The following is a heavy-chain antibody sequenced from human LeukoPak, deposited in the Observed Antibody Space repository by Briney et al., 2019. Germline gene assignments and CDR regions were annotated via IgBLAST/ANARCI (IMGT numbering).Heavy chain of an antibody. CDR1: GYTFTSYY. CDR2: INPSGGST. D-gene: IGHD3-16*01. V-gene: IGHV1-46*01. J-gene: IGHJ5*02. Sequence: GASVTVSFKSSGYTFTSYYMHWVRQAPGPGLEWMGIINPSGGSTSYAQKFQGRVTMTRDTSTSTVYMELSSRRSEDTAVYYWARDLRDQKSRWFDPWGQGTLVTVSS. CDR3: ARDLRDQKSRWFDP.